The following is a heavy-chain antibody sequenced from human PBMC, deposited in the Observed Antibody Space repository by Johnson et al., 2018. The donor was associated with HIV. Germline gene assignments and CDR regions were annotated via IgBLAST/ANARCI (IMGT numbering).Heavy chain of an antibody. CDR3: ARERRNYYDSSGYADYDAFDI. D-gene: IGHD3-22*01. CDR1: GFTFINYA. J-gene: IGHJ3*02. V-gene: IGHV3-20*04. CDR2: INWDGGRT. Sequence: VQLVESGGGLVQPGGSLRLSCAASGFTFINYAMSWVRQAPGKGLEWVSGINWDGGRTGSADSVKGRFTISRDNARNSLYLQMNSRRAEDTAFYYCARERRNYYDSSGYADYDAFDIWGQGTMVTVSS.